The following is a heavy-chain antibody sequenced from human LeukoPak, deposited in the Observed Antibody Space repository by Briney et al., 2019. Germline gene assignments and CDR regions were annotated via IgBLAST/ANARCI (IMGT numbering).Heavy chain of an antibody. D-gene: IGHD3-10*01. V-gene: IGHV4-59*01. J-gene: IGHJ4*02. Sequence: SETLSLTCTVSGGSISSYYWSWIRQPPGKGLEWIGYIYYSGSTNYNPSLKSRVTISVDTSKNQFSLKLSSVTAADTAVYYCARDLGPGDYFDYWGQGTLVTVSS. CDR3: ARDLGPGDYFDY. CDR2: IYYSGST. CDR1: GGSISSYY.